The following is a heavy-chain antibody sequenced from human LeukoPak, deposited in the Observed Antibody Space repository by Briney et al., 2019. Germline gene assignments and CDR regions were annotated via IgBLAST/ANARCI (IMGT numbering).Heavy chain of an antibody. J-gene: IGHJ4*02. CDR2: IIPIFGTA. CDR1: GGTFSSYA. V-gene: IGHV1-69*13. CDR3: ARSRTSPGGYFDY. Sequence: ASVKVSCKASGGTFSSYAISWVRQAPGQGLEWMGGIIPIFGTANYAQKFQGRVTITADESTSTAYMELSSLRSKDTAVYYCARSRTSPGGYFDYWGQGTLVTVSS. D-gene: IGHD1-14*01.